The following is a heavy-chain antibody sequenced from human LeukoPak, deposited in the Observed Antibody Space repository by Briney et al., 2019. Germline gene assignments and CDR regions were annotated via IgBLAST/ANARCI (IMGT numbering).Heavy chain of an antibody. CDR1: GGSISSSSYY. Sequence: SETLSLTCTVSGGSISSSSYYWGWIRQPPGKGLEWIGSIHYSGSTYYKPSLNSRVTMSVDTSTNQVSLKLSSVTAADTAVYYCARGGDDSRGYYHFDHWGQGTLVTVSS. D-gene: IGHD3-22*01. V-gene: IGHV4-39*07. CDR2: IHYSGST. J-gene: IGHJ4*02. CDR3: ARGGDDSRGYYHFDH.